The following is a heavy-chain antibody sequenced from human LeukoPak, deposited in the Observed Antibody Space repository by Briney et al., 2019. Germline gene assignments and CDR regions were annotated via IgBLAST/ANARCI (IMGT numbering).Heavy chain of an antibody. V-gene: IGHV4-39*01. D-gene: IGHD6-19*01. CDR2: IYYSGST. CDR3: ARLGDSSGGTYFDY. Sequence: SETLSLTCTVSGGSISRSNYYWGWIRQPPGKGLEWIGRIYYSGSTYYSPSLKSRVTISVDTSKEQFSLKMSSVTAADTAVYYCARLGDSSGGTYFDYWGQGILVTVSS. CDR1: GGSISRSNYY. J-gene: IGHJ4*02.